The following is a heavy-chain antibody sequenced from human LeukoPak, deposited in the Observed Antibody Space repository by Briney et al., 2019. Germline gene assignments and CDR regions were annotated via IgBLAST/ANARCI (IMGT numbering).Heavy chain of an antibody. CDR3: AKDLEPEDIVVVVAANLGYDY. CDR1: GFTFSSYA. J-gene: IGHJ4*02. Sequence: PGGSLRLSFSAAGFTFSSYAMSWVRQAPGKGLEWVSAISGSGGSTYYADSVKGRFTISRDNSKNKLYLQMNSLRAEDTAVYYCAKDLEPEDIVVVVAANLGYDYWGQGTLVTVSS. CDR2: ISGSGGST. D-gene: IGHD2-15*01. V-gene: IGHV3-23*01.